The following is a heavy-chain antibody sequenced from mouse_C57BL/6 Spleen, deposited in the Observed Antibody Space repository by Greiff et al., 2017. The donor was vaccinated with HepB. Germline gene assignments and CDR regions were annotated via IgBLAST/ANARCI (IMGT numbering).Heavy chain of an antibody. V-gene: IGHV1-85*01. Sequence: VQLQQSGPELVKPGASVKLSCKASGYTFTSYDINWVKQRPGQGLEWIGWIYPRDGSTKYNEKFKGKATLTVDTSSSTAYMELHSLASEDSAVYFWARGGIYDGRSLLAYWGQGTLVTVSA. CDR1: GYTFTSYD. CDR3: ARGGIYDGRSLLAY. J-gene: IGHJ3*01. CDR2: IYPRDGST. D-gene: IGHD1-1*01.